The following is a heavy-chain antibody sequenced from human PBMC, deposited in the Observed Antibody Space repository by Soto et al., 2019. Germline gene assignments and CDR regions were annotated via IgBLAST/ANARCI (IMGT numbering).Heavy chain of an antibody. D-gene: IGHD3-22*01. CDR1: GFTFSSYS. Sequence: GGSLRLSCAASGFTFSSYSMNWVRQAPGKGLEWVSYISSSSSTIYYADSVKGRFTISRDNAKNSLYLQMNSLRDEDTAVYYCARDTIHYYDSSGYYRFDYWGQGTLVTVSS. J-gene: IGHJ4*02. CDR3: ARDTIHYYDSSGYYRFDY. CDR2: ISSSSSTI. V-gene: IGHV3-48*02.